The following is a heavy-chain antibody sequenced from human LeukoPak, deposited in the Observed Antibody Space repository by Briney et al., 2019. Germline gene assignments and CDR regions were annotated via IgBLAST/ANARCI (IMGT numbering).Heavy chain of an antibody. J-gene: IGHJ4*02. CDR1: GFTFGDYY. CDR2: ITSTGSTT. V-gene: IGHV3-11*04. D-gene: IGHD3-16*01. CDR3: ARGLYDSDY. Sequence: GGSLRLSCAASGFTFGDYYMSWIRQAPGKGLEWVSYITSTGSTTYYAESVQGRFTISRDNAKNSLYLQMNSLRAEDTAVYYCARGLYDSDYWGQGTLVTVSS.